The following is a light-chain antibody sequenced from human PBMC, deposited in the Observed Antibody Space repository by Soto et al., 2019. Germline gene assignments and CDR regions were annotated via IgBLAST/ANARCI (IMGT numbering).Light chain of an antibody. Sequence: DLQMTQSPSSLSASVGDRVTITCQASQDISRYLNWYQHKPGKAPKLLIYDASNLETRVPSRFSGSGSGTHFTFTISSLQPEDFATYYCQQYDNLPLTFGGGTKVDIK. CDR1: QDISRY. CDR3: QQYDNLPLT. V-gene: IGKV1-33*01. CDR2: DAS. J-gene: IGKJ4*01.